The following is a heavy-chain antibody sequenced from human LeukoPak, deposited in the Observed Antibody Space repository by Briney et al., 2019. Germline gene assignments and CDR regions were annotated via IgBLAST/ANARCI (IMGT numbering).Heavy chain of an antibody. CDR3: ARYHHDSSGYPPPDY. V-gene: IGHV3-21*01. J-gene: IGHJ4*02. CDR2: ISSSSTYM. CDR1: GFAFSSYS. D-gene: IGHD3-22*01. Sequence: GGALRLSCVTSGFAFSSYSMSWVRQAPGKGLEWVSSISSSSTYMYYTDSVKGRFTISRDNAKNSLYLQMNSLRAEDAAVYYCARYHHDSSGYPPPDYWGQGTLVTVSS.